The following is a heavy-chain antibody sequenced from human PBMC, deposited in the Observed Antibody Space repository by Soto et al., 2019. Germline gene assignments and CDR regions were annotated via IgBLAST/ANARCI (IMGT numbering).Heavy chain of an antibody. J-gene: IGHJ6*02. V-gene: IGHV1-69*01. D-gene: IGHD6-13*01. Sequence: QVQLVQSGAEVKKPGSSVKVSCKASGGTFSSYAISWVRQAPGQGLEWMGGIIPTFGTANYAQKFQGRVTITADESTSTAYMELSSLRSEDTAVYYCARASIAAAGPYYYYYGMDVWGQGTTVTVSS. CDR2: IIPTFGTA. CDR3: ARASIAAAGPYYYYYGMDV. CDR1: GGTFSSYA.